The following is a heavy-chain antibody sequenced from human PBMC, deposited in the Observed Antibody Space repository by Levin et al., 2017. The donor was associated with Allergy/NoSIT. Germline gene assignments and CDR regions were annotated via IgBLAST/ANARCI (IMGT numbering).Heavy chain of an antibody. V-gene: IGHV3-23*01. CDR3: TRDQVTN. D-gene: IGHD3-10*01. CDR2: IGGSGVTT. J-gene: IGHJ4*02. CDR1: GFTFSTNA. Sequence: AGGSLRLSCAASGFTFSTNAMTWVRQAPGKGLEWVSTIGGSGVTTYYADSVKGRFTISRDNSKNTLYLQMNSLRVDDTAVYYCTRDQVTNWGQGTLVTVSS.